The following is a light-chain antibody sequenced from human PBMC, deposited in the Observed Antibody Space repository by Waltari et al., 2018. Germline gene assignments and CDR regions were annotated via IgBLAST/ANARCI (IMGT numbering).Light chain of an antibody. J-gene: IGKJ1*01. CDR2: KAS. Sequence: DIQMTQSPSSLSASVGDRVTISCRASQDITSWLAWYQQKPGKAPKLLIYKASSLQSGVPSRFSCSGSGTDFTLTISSLQPEDFATYYCQQYNSAPRTFGQGTKVEIK. CDR1: QDITSW. CDR3: QQYNSAPRT. V-gene: IGKV1-12*01.